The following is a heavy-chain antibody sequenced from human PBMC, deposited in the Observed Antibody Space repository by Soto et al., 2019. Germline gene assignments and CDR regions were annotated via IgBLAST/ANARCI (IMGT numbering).Heavy chain of an antibody. J-gene: IGHJ3*02. CDR3: ARGLTTVTVNAFEI. D-gene: IGHD4-17*01. Sequence: KFQGRVTITRDTSASTAYMELSSLRSEDTAVYYCARGLTTVTVNAFEIWGQGTMVTVSS. V-gene: IGHV1-3*01.